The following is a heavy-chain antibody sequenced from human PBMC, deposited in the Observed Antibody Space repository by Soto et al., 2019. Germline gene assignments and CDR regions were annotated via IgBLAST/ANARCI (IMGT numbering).Heavy chain of an antibody. CDR1: GGSISSGGYY. Sequence: SETLSLTCTVSGGSISSGGYYWSWIRQHPGKGQEWIGYIYYSGSTYYNPSLKSRVTISVDTSKNQFSLKLSSVTAADTAVYYCARRPFGELLRGGDYFDYWGQGTLVTVSS. CDR3: ARRPFGELLRGGDYFDY. J-gene: IGHJ4*02. D-gene: IGHD3-10*01. CDR2: IYYSGST. V-gene: IGHV4-31*03.